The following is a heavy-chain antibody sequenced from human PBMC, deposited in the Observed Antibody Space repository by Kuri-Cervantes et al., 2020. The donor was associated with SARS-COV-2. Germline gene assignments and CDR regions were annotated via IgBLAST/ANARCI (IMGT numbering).Heavy chain of an antibody. CDR2: IYSGGST. V-gene: IGHV3-53*01. CDR1: GGSFSGYY. Sequence: GGSLRLSCAVYGGSFSGYYWSWVRQAPGKGPEWVSVIYSGGSTYYADSVKGRFTISRDNSKNTLYLQMNSLRAEDTAVYYCTRFDYYYGMDVWGQGTTVTVSS. J-gene: IGHJ6*02. CDR3: TRFDYYYGMDV.